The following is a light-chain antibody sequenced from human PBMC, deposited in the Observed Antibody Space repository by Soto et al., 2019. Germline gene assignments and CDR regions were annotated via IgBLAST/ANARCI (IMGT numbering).Light chain of an antibody. CDR1: SSDVGDYNY. Sequence: QSALTQPASVSGSPGQSITISCTGTSSDVGDYNYVSWYQQHPGKAPKLMIYEVSNRPSGVSNRFSGSKSGNTASLTISGLQAEDEADYYCSSYTSSRVLFGGGTKVTVL. CDR2: EVS. CDR3: SSYTSSRVL. J-gene: IGLJ2*01. V-gene: IGLV2-14*01.